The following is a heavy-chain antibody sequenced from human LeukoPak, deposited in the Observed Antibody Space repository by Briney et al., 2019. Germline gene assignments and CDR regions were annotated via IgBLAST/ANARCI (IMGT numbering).Heavy chain of an antibody. D-gene: IGHD1-26*01. V-gene: IGHV3-23*01. CDR2: ISGSGGST. CDR3: AKVVGATLYYFDY. CDR1: GFTFSSYA. J-gene: IGHJ4*02. Sequence: GGSLRLSCAASGFTFSSYAMSWVRQAPGKGLEWVSAISGSGGSTYYADSVKGRFTISRDDSKNTLYLQMNSLRAEDTAVYYCAKVVGATLYYFDYWGQGTLVTVSS.